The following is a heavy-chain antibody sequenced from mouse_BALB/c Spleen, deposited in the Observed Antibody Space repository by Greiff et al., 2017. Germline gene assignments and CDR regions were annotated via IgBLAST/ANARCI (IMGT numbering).Heavy chain of an antibody. CDR2: INPSNGGT. Sequence: VKLMESGAELVKPGASVKLSCTASGYTFTSYYMSWVKQRPGQGLEWIGEINPSNGGTNFNEKFKSKATLTVDKSSSTAYMQLSSLTSEDSAVYYCTRGGYDSWGQGTSVTVSA. CDR1: GYTFTSYY. D-gene: IGHD2-4*01. J-gene: IGHJ4*01. CDR3: TRGGYDS. V-gene: IGHV1S81*02.